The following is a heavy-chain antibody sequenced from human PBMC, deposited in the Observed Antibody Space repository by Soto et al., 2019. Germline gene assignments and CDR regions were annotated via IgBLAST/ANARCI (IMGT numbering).Heavy chain of an antibody. D-gene: IGHD6-13*01. CDR1: GGTFSSYT. CDR3: AREESGIAAAGYPFDY. Sequence: QVQLVQSGAEVKKPGSSVKVSCKASGGTFSSYTISWVRQAPGQGLEWMGRIIPILGIANYAQKFQGRVTNTADKSTSTAYMELSSLRSEDTAVYYCAREESGIAAAGYPFDYWGQGTLVTVSS. CDR2: IIPILGIA. V-gene: IGHV1-69*02. J-gene: IGHJ4*02.